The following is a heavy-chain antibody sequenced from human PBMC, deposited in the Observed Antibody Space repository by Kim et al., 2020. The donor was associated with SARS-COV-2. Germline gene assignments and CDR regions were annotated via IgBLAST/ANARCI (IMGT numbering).Heavy chain of an antibody. J-gene: IGHJ6*02. D-gene: IGHD3-10*01. V-gene: IGHV3-23*03. CDR3: AKDSGVRGVRLLDYGMDV. Sequence: KGRFTISRDNSKNTLYLQMNSLRAEDTAVYYCAKDSGVRGVRLLDYGMDVWGQGTTVTVSS.